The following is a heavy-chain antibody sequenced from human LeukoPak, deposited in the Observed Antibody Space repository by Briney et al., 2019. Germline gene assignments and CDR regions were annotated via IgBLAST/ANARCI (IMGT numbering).Heavy chain of an antibody. Sequence: PGGSLRLSCAASGFTFSSYSMNWVRQAPGKGLEWVSYISSSSSTIYYADSEKGRFTISRDNAKHSLYLQMNSLRAEDTAVYYCARDLVAMVRGGTGMDVWGQGTTVTVSS. CDR2: ISSSSSTI. CDR1: GFTFSSYS. V-gene: IGHV3-48*01. J-gene: IGHJ6*02. CDR3: ARDLVAMVRGGTGMDV. D-gene: IGHD3-10*01.